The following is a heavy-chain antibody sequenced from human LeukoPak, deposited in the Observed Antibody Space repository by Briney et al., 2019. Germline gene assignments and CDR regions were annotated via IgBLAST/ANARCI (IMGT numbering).Heavy chain of an antibody. Sequence: GGFLRLSCAASGFTFSSYWMHWVRQAPGKGLVWVSRINTDGSTTAYADSVKGRFTISRDNAKNALYLEMNSLRAEDTAIYYCSRGKSAGLVNWFDPWGQGTLVTVSS. J-gene: IGHJ5*02. D-gene: IGHD2-8*02. CDR1: GFTFSSYW. V-gene: IGHV3-74*03. CDR2: INTDGSTT. CDR3: SRGKSAGLVNWFDP.